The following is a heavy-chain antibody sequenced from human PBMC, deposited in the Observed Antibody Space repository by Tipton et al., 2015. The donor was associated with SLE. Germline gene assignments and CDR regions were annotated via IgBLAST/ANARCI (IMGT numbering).Heavy chain of an antibody. J-gene: IGHJ5*02. CDR2: IYTSGST. V-gene: IGHV4-61*09. CDR3: ARDSAAAGEKGYNWFDP. Sequence: TLSLTCIVSGGSISSDTYYWSWLRQPAGKGLEWIGHIYTSGSTNYNPSLKSRVTISVDTSKNQFSLKLSSVTAADTAVYYCARDSAAAGEKGYNWFDPWGQGTLVTVSS. D-gene: IGHD6-13*01. CDR1: GGSISSDTYY.